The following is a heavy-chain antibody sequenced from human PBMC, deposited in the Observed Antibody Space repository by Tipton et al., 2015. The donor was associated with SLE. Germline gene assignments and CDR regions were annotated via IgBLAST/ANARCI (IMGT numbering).Heavy chain of an antibody. V-gene: IGHV3-74*01. CDR3: GRDLNYVFDV. J-gene: IGHJ3*01. CDR1: GFTFRIYW. D-gene: IGHD1-7*01. Sequence: SLRLSCTASGFTFRIYWMHWVRQVPGKGLVWVARINTDGSSANYADSVKGRFTISRDNAKNTLYLQMNSLRADDMAIYYCGRDLNYVFDVWGQGTMVTVSS. CDR2: INTDGSSA.